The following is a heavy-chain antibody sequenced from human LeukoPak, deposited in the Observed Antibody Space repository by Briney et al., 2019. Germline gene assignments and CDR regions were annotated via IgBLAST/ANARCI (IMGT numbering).Heavy chain of an antibody. V-gene: IGHV3-21*01. D-gene: IGHD6-6*01. CDR3: ASCSSSSTLALYYYYMDV. CDR2: ISSSSSYI. J-gene: IGHJ6*03. CDR1: GFTFSSYS. Sequence: GGSLRLSCAASGFTFSSYSMNWVRQAPGKGLEWVSSISSSSSYIYYADSVKGRFTISRDNAKNSLYLQMNSLRAEDTAVYYCASCSSSSTLALYYYYMDVWGKGTTVTVSS.